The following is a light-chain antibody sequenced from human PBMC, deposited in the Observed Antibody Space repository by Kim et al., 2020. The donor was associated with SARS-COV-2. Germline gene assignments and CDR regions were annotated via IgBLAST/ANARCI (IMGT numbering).Light chain of an antibody. CDR3: CSFAGVVTADV. CDR1: SDAIGYFNL. J-gene: IGLJ1*01. V-gene: IGLV2-23*02. CDR2: EVN. Sequence: QSITISCTGTSDAIGYFNLVSWYQQYPDKAPKLIIYEVNKRPSGISNRFSGSKSGSTASLTISGLQAEDEADYYCCSFAGVVTADVFGTGTKVTVL.